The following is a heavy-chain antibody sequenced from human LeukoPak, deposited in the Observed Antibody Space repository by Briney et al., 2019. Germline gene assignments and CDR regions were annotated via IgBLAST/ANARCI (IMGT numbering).Heavy chain of an antibody. J-gene: IGHJ4*02. Sequence: ASVKLSCKASVYTFTSHGISWVRQAPGQGLEWMGWISAYNGNTNYTQKLQGRVTMTTDTSTSTAYMDLRSLRSDDTAVYYCARGYCSGGSCYFDYWGQGTLVTVSS. D-gene: IGHD2-15*01. V-gene: IGHV1-18*01. CDR1: VYTFTSHG. CDR3: ARGYCSGGSCYFDY. CDR2: ISAYNGNT.